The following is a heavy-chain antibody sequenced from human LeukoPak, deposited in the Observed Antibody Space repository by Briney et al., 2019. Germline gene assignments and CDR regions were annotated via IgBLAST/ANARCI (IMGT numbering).Heavy chain of an antibody. V-gene: IGHV3-33*01. Sequence: GGSLRPSCAASGFTFSNFGMHWVRQAPGKGLEWVAVIWYDGSDKYYADSLKGRFTISRDNSKNTLYLQINSLRAEDTAVYYCARDLSSGYYFDYWGQGTLVTVSS. CDR2: IWYDGSDK. CDR1: GFTFSNFG. J-gene: IGHJ4*02. D-gene: IGHD6-19*01. CDR3: ARDLSSGYYFDY.